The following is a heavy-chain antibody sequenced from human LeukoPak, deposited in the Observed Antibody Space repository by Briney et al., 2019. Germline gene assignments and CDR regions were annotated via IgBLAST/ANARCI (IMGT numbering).Heavy chain of an antibody. Sequence: GGSLPHLRAASGFTYSSYIMNWVGQAPGKGLEWVSSISSVSSYIYYADSVKGRFTISRDNAKNSLYLQMNSLRAEDTAVYYCARDRHDYVYHCLDLWAEKTLLTVSS. V-gene: IGHV3-21*01. CDR1: GFTYSSYI. CDR2: ISSVSSYI. D-gene: IGHD4-17*01. J-gene: IGHJ5*02. CDR3: ARDRHDYVYHCLDL.